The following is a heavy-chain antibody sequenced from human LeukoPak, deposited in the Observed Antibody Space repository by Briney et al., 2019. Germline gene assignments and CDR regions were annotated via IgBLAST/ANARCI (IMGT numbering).Heavy chain of an antibody. CDR3: ARGTGMYDSSGYYPFGY. V-gene: IGHV1-2*02. D-gene: IGHD3-22*01. CDR1: GYTFTGYY. J-gene: IGHJ4*02. CDR2: INPNSGGT. Sequence: ASEKVSCKASGYTFTGYYMHWVRQAPGQGLEWMGWINPNSGGTNYAQKFQGRVTMTRDTSISTAYMELSRLRSDDTAVYYCARGTGMYDSSGYYPFGYWGQGTLVTVSS.